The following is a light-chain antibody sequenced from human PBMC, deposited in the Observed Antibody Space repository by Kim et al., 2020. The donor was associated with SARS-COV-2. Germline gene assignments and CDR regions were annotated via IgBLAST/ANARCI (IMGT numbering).Light chain of an antibody. CDR1: SSYVGCYNY. V-gene: IGLV2-14*03. CDR3: SSFTRSSTWM. J-gene: IGLJ3*02. Sequence: GQSKTSSCTGPSSYVGCYNYVSWYPQQQGKAPKLMIYEVTKRPSGISNRFSGCKSGNTASLTISGLQAEDEADYYCSSFTRSSTWMFGGGTQLTVL. CDR2: EVT.